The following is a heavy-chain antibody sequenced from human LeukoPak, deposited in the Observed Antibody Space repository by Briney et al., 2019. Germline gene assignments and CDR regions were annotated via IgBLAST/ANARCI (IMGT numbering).Heavy chain of an antibody. D-gene: IGHD1-26*01. CDR1: GFTFSGSA. Sequence: PGGSLRLSCAASGFTFSGSAMHWVRQASGKGLEWVGHIRSKANNYATAYAASVKGRFTISRDDSKNTAYLQVNSLKTEDTAVYYCSREVGATTYYYYYHMDVWGKGTTVTVSS. V-gene: IGHV3-73*01. J-gene: IGHJ6*03. CDR3: SREVGATTYYYYYHMDV. CDR2: IRSKANNYAT.